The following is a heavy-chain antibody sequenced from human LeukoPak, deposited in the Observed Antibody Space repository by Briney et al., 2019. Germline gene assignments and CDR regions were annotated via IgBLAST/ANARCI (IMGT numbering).Heavy chain of an antibody. CDR1: GGSITSTNYY. J-gene: IGHJ4*02. D-gene: IGHD2-15*01. CDR3: ARSIEDVEVVFDY. V-gene: IGHV4-39*01. Sequence: KSSETLSLTCTVSGGSITSTNYYWGWIRQTPGKGLEWIGSIYYTGSTSYNPSLRGRVTISVDTPQNQFSLKLTSVTAADTAVYYCARSIEDVEVVFDYWGQGTLVTVSS. CDR2: IYYTGST.